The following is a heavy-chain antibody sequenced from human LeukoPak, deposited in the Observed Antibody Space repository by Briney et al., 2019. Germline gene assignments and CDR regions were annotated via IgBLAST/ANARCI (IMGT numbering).Heavy chain of an antibody. CDR3: AREVGASTYFDY. Sequence: SETLSLTCTVSGGSISSYYWSWIRQPPGKGLEWIGYIYYSGSTNYNPSLKSRVTISVDTSKNQFSLKMSSVTAADTAVYYCAREVGASTYFDYWGQGTLVTVSS. D-gene: IGHD1-26*01. CDR1: GGSISSYY. J-gene: IGHJ4*02. CDR2: IYYSGST. V-gene: IGHV4-59*01.